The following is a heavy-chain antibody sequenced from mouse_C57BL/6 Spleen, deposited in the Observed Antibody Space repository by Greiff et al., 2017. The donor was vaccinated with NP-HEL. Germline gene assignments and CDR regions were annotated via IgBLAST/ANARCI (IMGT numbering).Heavy chain of an antibody. CDR3: AREGPYGSSYVGYFDV. V-gene: IGHV5-16*01. CDR2: INYDGSST. J-gene: IGHJ1*03. Sequence: EVQVVESEGGLVQPGSSLKLSCTASGFTFSDYYMAWVRQVPEKGLEWVANINYDGSSTYYLDSLKSRFIISRDNAKNILYLQMSSLKSEDTATYYCAREGPYGSSYVGYFDVWGTGTTVTVSS. D-gene: IGHD1-1*01. CDR1: GFTFSDYY.